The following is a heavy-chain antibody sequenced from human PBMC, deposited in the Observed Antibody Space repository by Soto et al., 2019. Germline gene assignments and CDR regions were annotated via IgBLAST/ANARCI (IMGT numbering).Heavy chain of an antibody. V-gene: IGHV3-7*01. Sequence: EVLLVQSGGGLGQPGGSLRLSCAASGFTFKNYWMSWVRQAPGKGLEWVANVKQDGSETFFVDAVKGRFTVSRDNANSSLYLHMNSLRVDDTALYYCATTGNYHYGMDVWGQGTPVTVSS. CDR2: VKQDGSET. CDR3: ATTGNYHYGMDV. CDR1: GFTFKNYW. D-gene: IGHD1-1*01. J-gene: IGHJ6*02.